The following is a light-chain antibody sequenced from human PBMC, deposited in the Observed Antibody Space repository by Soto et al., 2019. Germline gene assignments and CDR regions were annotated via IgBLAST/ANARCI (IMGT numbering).Light chain of an antibody. Sequence: QLVLTQSPSASASLRASVKLTCTLSSGHSSYAIAWYQQQPEKGPRFLMKVKSDGSHNKGDGIPDRFSGSSSGAERHLTISSLQSEDEGDYYCQAWGTSAVFGGGTQLTVL. J-gene: IGLJ7*01. CDR1: SGHSSYA. V-gene: IGLV4-69*01. CDR3: QAWGTSAV. CDR2: VKSDGSH.